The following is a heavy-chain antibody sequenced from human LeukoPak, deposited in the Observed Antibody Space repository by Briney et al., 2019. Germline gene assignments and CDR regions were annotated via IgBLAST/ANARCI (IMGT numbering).Heavy chain of an antibody. Sequence: GESLKISCKGSGYSFTSYWIGWVRQMPGKGLEWMGIIYPGDSDTRYSPSFQGQVTISADKSISTAYLQWSSLKALDTAMYYCARPRVGYSSSWYDGVAFDIWGQGTMVTVSS. CDR2: IYPGDSDT. V-gene: IGHV5-51*01. J-gene: IGHJ3*02. CDR3: ARPRVGYSSSWYDGVAFDI. D-gene: IGHD6-13*01. CDR1: GYSFTSYW.